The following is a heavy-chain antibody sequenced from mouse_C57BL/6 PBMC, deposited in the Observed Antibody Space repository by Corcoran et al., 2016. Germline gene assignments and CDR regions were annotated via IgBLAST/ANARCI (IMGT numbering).Heavy chain of an antibody. CDR3: ARRDSGSSCFDV. CDR2: INPNNGGT. V-gene: IGHV1-18*01. J-gene: IGHJ1*03. D-gene: IGHD1-1*01. Sequence: EVKLQQSGPQLVKPGASVKIPRKASGYTFTDYNMDWVEQSHGKSLEWIGDINPNNGGTIYHQKFKGKARLTVNKSSSTAYMELRSLTSEDTAVYYCARRDSGSSCFDVWGTGTTFTVSS. CDR1: GYTFTDYN.